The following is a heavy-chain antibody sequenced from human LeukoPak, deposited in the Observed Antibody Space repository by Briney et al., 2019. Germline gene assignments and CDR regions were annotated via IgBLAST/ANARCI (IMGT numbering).Heavy chain of an antibody. CDR1: GFTFSSYA. J-gene: IGHJ4*02. D-gene: IGHD6-19*01. V-gene: IGHV3-30*04. Sequence: GRSLRLSCAASGFTFSSYAMHWVRQAPGKGLEWVAVISYDGSNKYYADSVKGRFTISRDNSKNTLYLQMNSLRAEDTAVYYCAKDPSSGWLGFDYWGQGTLVTVSS. CDR2: ISYDGSNK. CDR3: AKDPSSGWLGFDY.